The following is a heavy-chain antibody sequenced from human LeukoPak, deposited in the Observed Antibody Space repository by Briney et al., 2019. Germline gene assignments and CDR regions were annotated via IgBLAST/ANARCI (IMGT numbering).Heavy chain of an antibody. CDR2: IYTSGST. CDR3: ARDPGYCTGGVCYRGFDP. CDR1: GGSISSSSYY. D-gene: IGHD2-8*02. Sequence: SETLSLTCTVSGGSISSSSYYWSWIRQPAGKGLEWIGRIYTSGSTNYNPSLKSRVTMSVDTSKNQFSLKLSSVTAADTAVYYCARDPGYCTGGVCYRGFDPWGQGTLVTVSS. V-gene: IGHV4-61*02. J-gene: IGHJ5*02.